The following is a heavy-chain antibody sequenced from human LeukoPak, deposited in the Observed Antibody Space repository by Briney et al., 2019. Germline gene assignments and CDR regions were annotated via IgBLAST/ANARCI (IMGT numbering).Heavy chain of an antibody. D-gene: IGHD3-22*01. Sequence: GGSLRLSCAASGFTFSSYAMHWVRQAPGKGLEWVAVISYGGSNKYYADSVKGRFTISRDNSKNTLYLQMNSLRAEDTAVYYCATTYYYDSSGYAGYWGQGTLVTVSS. V-gene: IGHV3-30-3*01. CDR2: ISYGGSNK. CDR1: GFTFSSYA. J-gene: IGHJ4*02. CDR3: ATTYYYDSSGYAGY.